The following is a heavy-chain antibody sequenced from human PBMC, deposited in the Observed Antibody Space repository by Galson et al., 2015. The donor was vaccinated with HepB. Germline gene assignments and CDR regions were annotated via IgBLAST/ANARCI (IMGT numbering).Heavy chain of an antibody. CDR1: GYTFTSYA. CDR3: ARDRSIVGATPHPTPGAFDI. CDR2: INAGNGNT. Sequence: SVKVSCKASGYTFTSYAMHWVRQAPGQRLEWTGWINAGNGNTKYSQKFQGRVTITRDTSASTAYMELSSLRSEDTAVSYCARDRSIVGATPHPTPGAFDIWGQGTMVTVSS. J-gene: IGHJ3*02. V-gene: IGHV1-3*01. D-gene: IGHD1-26*01.